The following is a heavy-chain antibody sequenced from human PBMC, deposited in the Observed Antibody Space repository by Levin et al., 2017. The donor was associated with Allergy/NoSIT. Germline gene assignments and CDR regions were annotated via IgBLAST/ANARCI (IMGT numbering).Heavy chain of an antibody. CDR2: IYWDDDK. Sequence: SLTTSGVGVGWIRQPPGKALEWLALIYWDDDKRYSPSLKSRLTITKDTSKNQVVLTMTNMDPVDTATYYCAHLILRRGVIHHFDYWGQGTLVTVSS. D-gene: IGHD3-10*01. J-gene: IGHJ4*02. V-gene: IGHV2-5*02. CDR3: AHLILRRGVIHHFDY. CDR1: SLTTSGVG.